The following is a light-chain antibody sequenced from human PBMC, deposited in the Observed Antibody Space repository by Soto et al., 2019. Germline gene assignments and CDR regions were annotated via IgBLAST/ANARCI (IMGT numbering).Light chain of an antibody. CDR2: AAS. V-gene: IGKV1-39*01. CDR1: QRISNY. Sequence: DIQMTQSPSSLSASVGDRVTITCRAGQRISNYLNWYQQKPGKAPKLLIYAASSLQSGVPSRFSGSGSGTDFTLTITSLQPEDFATYYCQQSYRTPHSFGQGTKLEI. CDR3: QQSYRTPHS. J-gene: IGKJ2*01.